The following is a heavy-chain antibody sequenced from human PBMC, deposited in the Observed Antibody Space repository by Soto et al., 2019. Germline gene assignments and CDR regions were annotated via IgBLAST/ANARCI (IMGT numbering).Heavy chain of an antibody. Sequence: GASVKVSCKASGFTFTNSAVQWVRQARGQRLEWIGWIVVGSGNTKYAQKFQARVTITRDISTTTAYMELSSLRSEDTAVYYCATDKGDSYGYGSYWGQGTLVTAPQ. CDR3: ATDKGDSYGYGSY. D-gene: IGHD5-18*01. V-gene: IGHV1-58*01. CDR1: GFTFTNSA. CDR2: IVVGSGNT. J-gene: IGHJ4*02.